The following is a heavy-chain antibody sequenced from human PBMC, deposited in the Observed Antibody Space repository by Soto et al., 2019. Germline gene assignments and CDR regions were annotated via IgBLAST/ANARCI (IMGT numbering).Heavy chain of an antibody. Sequence: QVQVQQSGPGLVKPSETLSLTCTVSSGPSKSHNWGWIRQPPGRGLEWIGYVYDTWCTSYNPSLKSRGTVSADTSTNRISPLLRFVIAADTAVFYCVRQGIGFLHGLVDVWGQGTTVIVSS. V-gene: IGHV4-59*08. D-gene: IGHD3-10*01. CDR2: VYDTWCT. J-gene: IGHJ6*01. CDR1: SGPSKSHN. CDR3: VRQGIGFLHGLVDV.